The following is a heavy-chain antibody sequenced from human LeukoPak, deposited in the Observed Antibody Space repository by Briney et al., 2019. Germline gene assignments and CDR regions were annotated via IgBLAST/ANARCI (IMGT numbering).Heavy chain of an antibody. CDR1: GFIFDDYT. Sequence: GGSLRLSCAASGFIFDDYTMHWVRQAPGKGLEWVSLISWDAGDTSYADSVKGRFTISRDNSKNSLYLQMNSLRTEDTALYYCAKDPGRRDGYNLGAYYWGQGTLVTVSS. V-gene: IGHV3-43*01. CDR3: AKDPGRRDGYNLGAYY. D-gene: IGHD5-24*01. J-gene: IGHJ4*02. CDR2: ISWDAGDT.